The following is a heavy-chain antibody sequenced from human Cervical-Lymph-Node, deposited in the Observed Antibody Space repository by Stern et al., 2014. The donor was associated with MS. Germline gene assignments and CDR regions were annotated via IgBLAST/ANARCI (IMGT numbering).Heavy chain of an antibody. V-gene: IGHV1-2*04. J-gene: IGHJ5*02. Sequence: QVQLVQSGAEVKKPGASVKVSCKASGYTFTGYYMHWGRQAPGQGLEWMGWINPNSGGTNYAQKFQGWVTMTRDTSISTAYMELSRLRSDDTAVYYCARAVDCSGGSCYKGSWFDPWGQGTLVTVSS. CDR1: GYTFTGYY. CDR2: INPNSGGT. CDR3: ARAVDCSGGSCYKGSWFDP. D-gene: IGHD2-15*01.